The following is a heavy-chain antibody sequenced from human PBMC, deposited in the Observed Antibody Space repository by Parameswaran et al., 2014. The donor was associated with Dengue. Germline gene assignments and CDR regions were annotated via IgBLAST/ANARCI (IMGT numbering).Heavy chain of an antibody. CDR3: TTAPTSVVLDIGSDGMDL. CDR2: SKSKADGGAT. Sequence: VRQAPGKGLEWVGRSKSKADGGATDYAAPVEGRFTISRDESENTLFLQMNSLRTEDTGVYYCTTAPTSVVLDIGSDGMDLWGLGTTVTVSS. D-gene: IGHD2-2*01. V-gene: IGHV3-15*01. J-gene: IGHJ6*02.